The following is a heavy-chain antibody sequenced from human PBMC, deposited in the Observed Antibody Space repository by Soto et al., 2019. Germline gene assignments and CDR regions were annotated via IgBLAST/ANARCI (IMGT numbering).Heavy chain of an antibody. CDR2: ISYDGSNK. V-gene: IGHV3-30-3*01. J-gene: IGHJ4*02. CDR3: ARVAAPLRYFDWLLYFDY. CDR1: GFTFSSYA. Sequence: GGSLRLSCAASGFTFSSYAMHWVRQAPGKGLEWVAVISYDGSNKYYADSVKGRFTISRDNSKNTLYLQMNSLRAEDTAVYYCARVAAPLRYFDWLLYFDYWGQGTLVTVSS. D-gene: IGHD3-9*01.